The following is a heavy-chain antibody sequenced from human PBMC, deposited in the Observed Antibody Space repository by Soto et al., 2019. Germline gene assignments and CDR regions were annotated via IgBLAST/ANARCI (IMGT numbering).Heavy chain of an antibody. CDR1: VYTFTSYG. CDR2: ISAYNGNT. Sequence: GASVTVSCKASVYTFTSYGSSWVRPAPGQGLEWMGWISAYNGNTNYAQKLQGRVTMTTDISTSTAYMELRSLRSDDTAVYYCARDLHYDFWSGYYTFDYWGQGTLVTVSS. CDR3: ARDLHYDFWSGYYTFDY. D-gene: IGHD3-3*01. V-gene: IGHV1-18*01. J-gene: IGHJ4*02.